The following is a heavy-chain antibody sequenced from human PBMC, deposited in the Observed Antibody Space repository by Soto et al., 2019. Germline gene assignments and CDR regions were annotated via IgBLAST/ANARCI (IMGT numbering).Heavy chain of an antibody. CDR1: GFSVRTNY. Sequence: PGGSLRLSCAASGFSVRTNYMSWVRQAPGKGLEWVSVFESGGSIYYADSVKGRFIISRDYAKNTVYLQMNSLRADDTAVYYCAKDGNPIPYLTGYYRLGWFDPWGQGTLVTVSA. CDR2: FESGGSI. J-gene: IGHJ5*02. D-gene: IGHD3-9*01. V-gene: IGHV3-53*01. CDR3: AKDGNPIPYLTGYYRLGWFDP.